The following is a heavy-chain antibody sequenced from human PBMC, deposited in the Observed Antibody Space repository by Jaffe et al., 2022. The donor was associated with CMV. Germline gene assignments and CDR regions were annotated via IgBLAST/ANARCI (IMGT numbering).Heavy chain of an antibody. D-gene: IGHD3-22*01. Sequence: EVQLVESGGGLVQPGGSLRLSCAASGFTLSRHSMNWVRQAPGKGLEWVSYISYSSSTIYYTDSAKGRFIISRDNAKNSLYLQMNSLRDEDTAVYYCVRAQYDSSGESYLDYWGQGTLVTVSS. J-gene: IGHJ4*02. CDR1: GFTLSRHS. CDR2: ISYSSSTI. CDR3: VRAQYDSSGESYLDY. V-gene: IGHV3-48*02.